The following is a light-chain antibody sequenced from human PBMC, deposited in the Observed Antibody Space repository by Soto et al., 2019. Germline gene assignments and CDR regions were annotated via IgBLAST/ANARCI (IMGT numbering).Light chain of an antibody. CDR1: QGITNY. CDR2: AAS. V-gene: IGKV1-27*01. J-gene: IGKJ4*01. Sequence: DIQMIQSPSSLSASVGDRVTITCRASQGITNYLAWYQQKPGRIPKLLIYAASTLHSGVPSRFSGSGSGTDFTLTISSLQPEDVATYYCQNYKSAPFTFGGGAKVEIK. CDR3: QNYKSAPFT.